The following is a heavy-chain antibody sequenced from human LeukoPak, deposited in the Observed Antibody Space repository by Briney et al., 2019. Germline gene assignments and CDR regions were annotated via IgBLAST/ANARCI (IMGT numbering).Heavy chain of an antibody. CDR1: GFTFSDHY. CDR2: ISSSGSTR. J-gene: IGHJ4*02. D-gene: IGHD6-13*01. CDR3: AKAKAAAGLYYFDY. Sequence: GGSLRLSCAASGFTFSDHYMSWIRQAPGKGLEWVSYISSSGSTRYYADSVKGRFTISRDNSKNTLYLQMNSLRAEDTAVYYCAKAKAAAGLYYFDYWGQGTQVTVSS. V-gene: IGHV3-11*04.